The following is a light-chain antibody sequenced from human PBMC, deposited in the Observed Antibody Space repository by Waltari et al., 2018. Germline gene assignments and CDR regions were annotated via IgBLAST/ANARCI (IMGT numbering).Light chain of an antibody. CDR2: GAS. V-gene: IGKV3-15*01. Sequence: VMTQSPATLSVSPGERATLSCRASQSIANNFAWSHKRRGQAPRLLIYGASTRATGVPARFTGRGSGTDFTLTISSLQSEDSAVYYCQQYNRWPPITFGLGTRLEI. CDR3: QQYNRWPPIT. J-gene: IGKJ5*01. CDR1: QSIANN.